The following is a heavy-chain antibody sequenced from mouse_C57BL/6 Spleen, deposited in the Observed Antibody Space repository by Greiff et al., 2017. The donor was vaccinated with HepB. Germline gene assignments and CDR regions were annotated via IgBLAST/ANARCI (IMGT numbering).Heavy chain of an antibody. CDR1: GYTFTSYW. J-gene: IGHJ4*01. Sequence: VHLVESGAELAKPGASVKLSCKASGYTFTSYWMHWVKQRPGQGLEWIGYINPSSGYTKYNQKFKDKATLTADKSTSTAYMQRSSLTYEDSAVYYCARDYGGSYAMDYWGQGTSVTVSS. D-gene: IGHD1-1*02. CDR3: ARDYGGSYAMDY. CDR2: INPSSGYT. V-gene: IGHV1-7*01.